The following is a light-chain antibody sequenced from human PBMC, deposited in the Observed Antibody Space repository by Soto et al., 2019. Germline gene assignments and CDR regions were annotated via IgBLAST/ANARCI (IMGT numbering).Light chain of an antibody. CDR3: LQYGSSLMYT. CDR1: QSISSSY. Sequence: EIVLTQSPGTLSLSPGERATLSCRASQSISSSYLAWYQQKPGQTPRLLIYGGSSRATGIPDRFSGSGSGTDFTLTISRLEPEDFAVYYCLQYGSSLMYTFGQGTKLEIK. J-gene: IGKJ2*01. CDR2: GGS. V-gene: IGKV3-20*01.